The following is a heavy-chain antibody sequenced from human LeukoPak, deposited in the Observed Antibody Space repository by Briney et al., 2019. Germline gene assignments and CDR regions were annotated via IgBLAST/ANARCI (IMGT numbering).Heavy chain of an antibody. Sequence: ASVKVSCKASGYTFTSYAMNWVRQAPGQGLEWMGWINTNTGNPTYAQGFTGRFVFSLDTSVSTAYLQISSLKAEDTAVYYCARDGAILRYLDWLPNYGMDVWGQGTTVIVSS. V-gene: IGHV7-4-1*02. CDR1: GYTFTSYA. J-gene: IGHJ6*02. CDR2: INTNTGNP. D-gene: IGHD3-9*01. CDR3: ARDGAILRYLDWLPNYGMDV.